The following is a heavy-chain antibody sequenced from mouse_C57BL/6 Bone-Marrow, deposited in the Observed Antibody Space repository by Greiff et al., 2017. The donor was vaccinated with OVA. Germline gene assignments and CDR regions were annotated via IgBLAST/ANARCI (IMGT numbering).Heavy chain of an antibody. V-gene: IGHV6-3*01. J-gene: IGHJ2*01. CDR3: TVPITTVVFDY. Sequence: DVKLVESGGGLVQPGGSMKLSCVASGFTFSNYWLNWVRQSPEKGLEWVAQIRLKSDNYATHYAESVKGKFTISRDDSKSSVYLQMNNLRAKDTGIYYCTVPITTVVFDYWSQGTTLTVSS. D-gene: IGHD1-1*01. CDR2: IRLKSDNYAT. CDR1: GFTFSNYW.